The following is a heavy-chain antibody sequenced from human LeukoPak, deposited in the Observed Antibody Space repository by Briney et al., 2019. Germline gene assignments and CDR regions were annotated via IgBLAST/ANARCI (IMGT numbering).Heavy chain of an antibody. D-gene: IGHD5-12*01. V-gene: IGHV3-23*01. CDR1: GFTFSSYG. CDR2: ISGSGGST. J-gene: IGHJ4*02. Sequence: GSLRLSCAASGFTFSSYGMSWVRQAPGKGLEWVSAISGSGGSTYYADSVKGRFTISRDNSKNTLYLQMNSLRAEDTAVYYCARTSGYDGRNEFDYWGQGTLVTVSS. CDR3: ARTSGYDGRNEFDY.